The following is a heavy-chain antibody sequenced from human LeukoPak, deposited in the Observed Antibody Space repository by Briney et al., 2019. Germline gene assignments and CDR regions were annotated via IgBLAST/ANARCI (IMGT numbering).Heavy chain of an antibody. V-gene: IGHV1-69*05. CDR3: AGGPGYYGSGSSAGFDY. Sequence: RASVQVSCKASGGTFSSYAISWGRPAPGQGLEWRGGIIPIFGTANYAQKFQGRVTITTDESTSTAYMELSSLRSEDTAVYYCAGGPGYYGSGSSAGFDYWGQGTLVTVSS. CDR2: IIPIFGTA. J-gene: IGHJ4*02. CDR1: GGTFSSYA. D-gene: IGHD3-10*01.